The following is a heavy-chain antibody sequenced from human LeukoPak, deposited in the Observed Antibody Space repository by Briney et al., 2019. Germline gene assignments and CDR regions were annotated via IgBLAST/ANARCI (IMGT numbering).Heavy chain of an antibody. CDR2: IYYSGST. D-gene: IGHD5-12*01. J-gene: IGHJ6*02. Sequence: SETLSLTCTVSGGSISSYYWSWIRQPPGKGLEWIGYIYYSGSTNCNPSLKSRVTISVDTSKNQFSLKLSSVTAADTAVYYCARGYIVATIRNYYYGMDVWGQGTTVTVSS. V-gene: IGHV4-59*01. CDR1: GGSISSYY. CDR3: ARGYIVATIRNYYYGMDV.